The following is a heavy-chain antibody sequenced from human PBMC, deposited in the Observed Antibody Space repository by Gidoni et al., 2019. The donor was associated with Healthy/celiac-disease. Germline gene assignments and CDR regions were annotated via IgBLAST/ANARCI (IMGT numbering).Heavy chain of an antibody. CDR1: GFTFSRSS. CDR3: ARDGTQTTATKWLLLVQPRTDWYFDL. CDR2: ISSSSSTI. D-gene: IGHD3-22*01. J-gene: IGHJ2*01. Sequence: EVQLVESGVGLVQPGGSLRLSCAASGFTFSRSSLNWVRQAPGKGLEWVSYISSSSSTIYYADSVKGRFTISRDNAKNSLYLQMNSLRAEDTAVYYCARDGTQTTATKWLLLVQPRTDWYFDLWGRGTLVTVSS. V-gene: IGHV3-48*01.